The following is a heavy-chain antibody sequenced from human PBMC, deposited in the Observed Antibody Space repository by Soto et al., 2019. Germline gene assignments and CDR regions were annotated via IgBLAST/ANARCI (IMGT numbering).Heavy chain of an antibody. CDR3: ARDLGEGEGFGGVIDY. D-gene: IGHD3-16*02. CDR1: GFTFSSYG. J-gene: IGHJ4*02. Sequence: GGSLRLSCAASGFTFSSYGMHWVRQAPGKGLEWVAVIWYDGSNKYYADSVKGRFTISRDNSKNTLYLQMNSLRAEDTAVYYCARDLGEGEGFGGVIDYWGQGTLVTVSS. V-gene: IGHV3-33*01. CDR2: IWYDGSNK.